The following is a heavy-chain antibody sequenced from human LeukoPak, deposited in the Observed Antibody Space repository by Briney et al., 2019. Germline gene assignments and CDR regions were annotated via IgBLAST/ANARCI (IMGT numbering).Heavy chain of an antibody. J-gene: IGHJ5*02. CDR2: VNPNNGGT. V-gene: IGHV1-2*02. CDR1: GYTFTDYY. Sequence: VASVKVSCKASGYTFTDYYMNWVRQAPGQGLEWMGWVNPNNGGTDSAQKFRDRVTMTRDTSIRTVYMELSRLRSDDTAVYYCARTSRAVGFGDFDWFDPWGQGTLVTVSS. CDR3: ARTSRAVGFGDFDWFDP. D-gene: IGHD3-10*01.